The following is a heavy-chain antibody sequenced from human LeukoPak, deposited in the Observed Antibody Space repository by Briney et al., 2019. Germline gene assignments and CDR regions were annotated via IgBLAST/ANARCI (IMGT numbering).Heavy chain of an antibody. J-gene: IGHJ6*02. Sequence: QSGGSLRLSCAASGFTFSNYWMSWVRQAPGKGLEWVANIKKDGSAKYYVDSVKGRFTISRDNAKNSLFLQMNSLRADDTAVYYCEAWGQAWGPGTTVIVSS. CDR2: IKKDGSAK. D-gene: IGHD7-27*01. CDR3: EAWGQA. V-gene: IGHV3-7*05. CDR1: GFTFSNYW.